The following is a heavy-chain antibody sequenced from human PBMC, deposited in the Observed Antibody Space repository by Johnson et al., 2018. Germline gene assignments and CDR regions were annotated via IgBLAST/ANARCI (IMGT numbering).Heavy chain of an antibody. CDR1: GGTFSSYA. Sequence: QVQLVQSGAEVKKPGSSVKVSCKASGGTFSSYAISWVRQAPGQGLEWMGGIIPIFGTANYAQKFQGRVTITADESTSTACMEVSSLRTEDPAVYYCARGEGDIAMVTGDAFDIWGQGTMVTVSS. J-gene: IGHJ3*02. CDR3: ARGEGDIAMVTGDAFDI. D-gene: IGHD5-18*01. V-gene: IGHV1-69*12. CDR2: IIPIFGTA.